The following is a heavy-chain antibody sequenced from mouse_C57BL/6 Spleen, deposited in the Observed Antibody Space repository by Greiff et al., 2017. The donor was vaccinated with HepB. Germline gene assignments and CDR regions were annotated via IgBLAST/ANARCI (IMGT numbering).Heavy chain of an antibody. J-gene: IGHJ4*01. CDR2: IYPGSGNT. CDR3: ARDPWGYSNSYAMDY. D-gene: IGHD2-5*01. V-gene: IGHV1-66*01. Sequence: LMEPGASVKISCKASGYSFTSYYIHWVKQRPGQGLEWIGWIYPGSGNTKYNEKFKGKATLTADTSSSTAYMQLSSLTSEDSAVYYCARDPWGYSNSYAMDYWGQGTSVTVSS. CDR1: GYSFTSYY.